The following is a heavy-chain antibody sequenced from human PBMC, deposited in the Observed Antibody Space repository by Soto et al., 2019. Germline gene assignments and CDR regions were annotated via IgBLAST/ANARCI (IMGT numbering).Heavy chain of an antibody. CDR1: GGSFSGYY. D-gene: IGHD3-16*01. Sequence: PSETLSLTCAVYGGSFSGYYWSWIRQPPGKELEWIREINHSGSTNYNPSHKSRVTISVDTSKNQFSLKLSSVAAADTAVYYCVRGDVLDYIWGSYGAKPVFDYWGQGTLVTVSS. CDR3: VRGDVLDYIWGSYGAKPVFDY. CDR2: INHSGST. J-gene: IGHJ4*02. V-gene: IGHV4-34*01.